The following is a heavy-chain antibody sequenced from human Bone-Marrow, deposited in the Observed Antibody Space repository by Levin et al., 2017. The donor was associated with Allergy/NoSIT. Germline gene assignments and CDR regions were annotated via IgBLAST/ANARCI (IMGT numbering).Heavy chain of an antibody. CDR2: IHYTGST. Sequence: PSETLSLTCAVSGASVSTGKNHWSWIRQPPGKGLEWIGLIHYTGSTHYSPSLWSRVTMSVDTTKNHFSLKMTSVTAADTAVYYCARGEDEAKTGYWGQGILVTVSS. J-gene: IGHJ4*02. V-gene: IGHV4-61*03. CDR3: ARGEDEAKTGY. CDR1: GASVSTGKNH. D-gene: IGHD1-26*01.